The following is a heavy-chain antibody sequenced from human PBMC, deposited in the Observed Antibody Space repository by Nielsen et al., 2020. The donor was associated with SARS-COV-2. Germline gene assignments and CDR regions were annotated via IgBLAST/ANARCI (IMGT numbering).Heavy chain of an antibody. CDR1: GFTFSSYA. CDR3: AKGDSSKNWYFDL. CDR2: ISGSGGST. D-gene: IGHD3-22*01. Sequence: GGSLRLSCAASGFTFSSYAMSWVRQAPGKGLEWVSSISGSGGSTYYADSVKGRFTISRDNSKNTLYLQMTSLRAEDTAVYYFAKGDSSKNWYFDLWGRGTLVTVSS. V-gene: IGHV3-23*01. J-gene: IGHJ2*01.